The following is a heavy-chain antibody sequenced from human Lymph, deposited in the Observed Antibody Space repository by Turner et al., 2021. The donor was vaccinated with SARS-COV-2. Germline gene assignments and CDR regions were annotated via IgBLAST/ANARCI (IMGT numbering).Heavy chain of an antibody. CDR1: GYTFTSYD. J-gene: IGHJ5*02. D-gene: IGHD6-25*01. CDR2: MNPNSGYT. V-gene: IGHV1-8*01. CDR3: AKGDGYPPHGLLDP. Sequence: QVQLVQSGAAVKKPGASVKVSCKASGYTFTSYDSNWVRQATGQGLEWMGWMNPNSGYTGYAQKFQGRVTMTRNTSISTAYMELNSLTSDDTAVYYCAKGDGYPPHGLLDPWGQGTLVTVSS.